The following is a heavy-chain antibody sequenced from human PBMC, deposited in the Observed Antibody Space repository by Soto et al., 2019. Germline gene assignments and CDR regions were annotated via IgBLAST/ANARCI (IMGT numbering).Heavy chain of an antibody. CDR2: ISYDGRKT. J-gene: IGHJ4*02. D-gene: IGHD4-4*01. CDR3: AKGPFSPNYEDYYLES. Sequence: QVHLAESGGGVVQPGTSLRLSCAASGFTFSVFGMHWVRQAPGKGLEWVAVISYDGRKTFYADSVEGRFTISRDNSKNTLYLQMDSLTPADTALYFCAKGPFSPNYEDYYLESWGQGTLVTVSS. V-gene: IGHV3-33*05. CDR1: GFTFSVFG.